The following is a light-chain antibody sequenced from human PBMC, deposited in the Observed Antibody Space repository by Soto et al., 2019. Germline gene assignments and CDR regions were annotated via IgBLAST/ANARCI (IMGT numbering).Light chain of an antibody. J-gene: IGKJ1*01. CDR1: QSLLHSSGYNR. V-gene: IGKV2-28*01. Sequence: DIVLTQSPLSLPVTPGEPASISCRSSQSLLHSSGYNRLDWYLQKPGQSPQLLIYLGSNRASGVPDRFTGSGSGTDFTLKISRVEAEDVRVYFCMQTLQTWAFGQGTKVEIK. CDR2: LGS. CDR3: MQTLQTWA.